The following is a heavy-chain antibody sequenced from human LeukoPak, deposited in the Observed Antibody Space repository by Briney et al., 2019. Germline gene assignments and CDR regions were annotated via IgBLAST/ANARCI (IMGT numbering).Heavy chain of an antibody. CDR3: ARNLVLWFGELRNWFDP. Sequence: ASVKVSCKASRYTFTSHGISWARQASGQGLEWTGWISAYNGNTNYAQKLQGRVTMTTDTSTSTAYMELRSLRSDDTAVYYCARNLVLWFGELRNWFDPWGQGTLVTVSS. V-gene: IGHV1-18*01. D-gene: IGHD3-10*01. J-gene: IGHJ5*02. CDR2: ISAYNGNT. CDR1: RYTFTSHG.